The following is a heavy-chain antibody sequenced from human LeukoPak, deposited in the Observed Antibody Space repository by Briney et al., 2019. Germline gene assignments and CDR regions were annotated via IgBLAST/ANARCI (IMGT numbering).Heavy chain of an antibody. D-gene: IGHD6-13*01. V-gene: IGHV3-74*01. CDR1: GFTFSSNW. J-gene: IGHJ4*02. CDR2: IKPDGSST. CDR3: VPADKQ. Sequence: PGGSLRLSCAASGFTFSSNWMHWVRQAPGKGLVGVSLIKPDGSSTNYADSVKGRFTISRDNAKNTLYLQMNSLRAEDTAVYYCVPADKQWGQGTLVTVSA.